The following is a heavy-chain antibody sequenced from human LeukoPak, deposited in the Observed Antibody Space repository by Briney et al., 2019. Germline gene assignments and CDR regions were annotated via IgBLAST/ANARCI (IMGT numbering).Heavy chain of an antibody. CDR3: ARELGYSSSWYFSPHGMDV. J-gene: IGHJ6*02. D-gene: IGHD6-13*01. Sequence: GSLRLSCAASGFTFSSYWMSWVRQAPGKGLEWVANIKQDGSEKYYVDSVKGRFTISRDNAKNSLYLQMNSLRAEDTAVYYCARELGYSSSWYFSPHGMDVWGQGTTVTVSS. CDR2: IKQDGSEK. CDR1: GFTFSSYW. V-gene: IGHV3-7*01.